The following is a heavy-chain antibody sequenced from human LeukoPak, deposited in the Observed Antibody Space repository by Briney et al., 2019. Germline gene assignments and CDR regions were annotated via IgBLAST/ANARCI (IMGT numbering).Heavy chain of an antibody. CDR1: GGSISSSSYY. CDR3: ARDSGSYPYRFDY. D-gene: IGHD1-26*01. J-gene: IGHJ4*02. CDR2: IYTSGST. Sequence: SETLSLTCTVSGGSISSSSYYWGWIRQPPGKGVEWVGRIYTSGSTNYNPSLKSRVTMSVDTSKNQFSLKLSSVTAADTAVYYCARDSGSYPYRFDYWGQGTLVTVSS. V-gene: IGHV4-39*07.